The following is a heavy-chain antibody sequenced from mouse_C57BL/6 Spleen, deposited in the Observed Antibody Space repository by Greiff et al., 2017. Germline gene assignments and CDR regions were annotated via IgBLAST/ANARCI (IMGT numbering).Heavy chain of an antibody. J-gene: IGHJ3*01. CDR3: ARTGYGSSYGFAY. V-gene: IGHV7-3*01. CDR2: IRNKANGYTT. CDR1: GFTFTDYY. Sequence: EVQGVESGGGLVQPGGSLSLSCAASGFTFTDYYMSWVRQPPGKALEWLGFIRNKANGYTTEYSASVKGRFTISRDNSQSILYLQMNALRAEDSATYYCARTGYGSSYGFAYWGQGTLVTVSA. D-gene: IGHD1-1*01.